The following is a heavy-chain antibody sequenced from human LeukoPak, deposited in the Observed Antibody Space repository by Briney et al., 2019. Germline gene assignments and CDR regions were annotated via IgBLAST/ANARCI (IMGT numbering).Heavy chain of an antibody. CDR1: GYTFTGYY. V-gene: IGHV1-2*02. CDR3: ARLTLAYCGGDCYSYFDY. J-gene: IGHJ4*02. CDR2: INPNSGGT. D-gene: IGHD2-21*02. Sequence: ASVKVSCKASGYTFTGYYMHWVRQAPGQGLEWLGWINPNSGGTNYAQKFQGRVTMTRDTSISTAYMELSRLRSDDTAVYYCARLTLAYCGGDCYSYFDYRGQGTLVTVSS.